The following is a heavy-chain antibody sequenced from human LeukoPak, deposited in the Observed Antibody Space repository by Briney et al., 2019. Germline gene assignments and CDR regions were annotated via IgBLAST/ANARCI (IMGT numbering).Heavy chain of an antibody. CDR1: GGSISTGGSS. J-gene: IGHJ4*02. D-gene: IGHD5-12*01. Sequence: SQTLSLTCAVSGGSISTGGSSCSSVRQPPGKGLEWLGYIYHSGSTYYNPSLKSRVTIAVDRSKTQFSLKLSSVTAADTAVYYCARLGRSGYGLLFDYWGQGTLVTVSS. V-gene: IGHV4-30-2*01. CDR3: ARLGRSGYGLLFDY. CDR2: IYHSGST.